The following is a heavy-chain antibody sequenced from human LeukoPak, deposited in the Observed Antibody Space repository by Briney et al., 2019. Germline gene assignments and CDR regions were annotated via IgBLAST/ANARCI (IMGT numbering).Heavy chain of an antibody. J-gene: IGHJ4*02. V-gene: IGHV3-23*01. CDR2: ISNSGGST. CDR3: AKSVIAAAGTFDY. Sequence: PGGSLRLSCAASGFTFSSYAMSWVRQAPGKGLEWVSAISNSGGSTYYADSVKGRFTISRYNSKNTLYLQMNSLRAEDTAVYYCAKSVIAAAGTFDYWGQGTLVTVSS. CDR1: GFTFSSYA. D-gene: IGHD6-13*01.